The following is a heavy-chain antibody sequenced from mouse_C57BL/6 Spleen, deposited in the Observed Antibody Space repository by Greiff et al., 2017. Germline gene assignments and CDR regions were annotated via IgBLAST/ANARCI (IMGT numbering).Heavy chain of an antibody. CDR1: GFSLTSYA. V-gene: IGHV2-9-1*01. CDR3: ARNWRSRGNSYYYAMDY. D-gene: IGHD1-3*01. CDR2: IWTGGGT. Sequence: VQLVESGPGLVAPSQSLSITCTVSGFSLTSYAISWVRQPPGKGLEWLGVIWTGGGTNYNSALKSRLSISKDNSKSQVFLKMNSLQTDDTARYYCARNWRSRGNSYYYAMDYWGQGTSVTVSS. J-gene: IGHJ4*01.